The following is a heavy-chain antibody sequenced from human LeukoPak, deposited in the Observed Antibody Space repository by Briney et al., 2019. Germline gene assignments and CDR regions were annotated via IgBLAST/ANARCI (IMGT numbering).Heavy chain of an antibody. CDR1: GFTFSSYA. D-gene: IGHD4-17*01. Sequence: GGSLRLSCAASGFTFSSYAMSWVRQAPGKELEWVSAISGSGGSTYYADSVKGRFTISRDNSKNSLYLQMNSLRAEDTAVYYCAKSRYQTVTTNYFDYWGQGTLVTVSS. CDR2: ISGSGGST. V-gene: IGHV3-23*01. CDR3: AKSRYQTVTTNYFDY. J-gene: IGHJ4*02.